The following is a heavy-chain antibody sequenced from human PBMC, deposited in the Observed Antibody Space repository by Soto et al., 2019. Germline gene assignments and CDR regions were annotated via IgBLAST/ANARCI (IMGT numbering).Heavy chain of an antibody. CDR2: IYYSGST. CDR3: ARGHYAPLAY. Sequence: ETLSLTCTVSGGSISSYYWSWIRQPPGKGLEWIGYIYYSGSTNYNPSLKSRVTISVDTSKNQFSLKLSSVTAADTAVYYCARGHYAPLAYWGQGTLVTVSS. D-gene: IGHD4-17*01. V-gene: IGHV4-59*01. J-gene: IGHJ4*02. CDR1: GGSISSYY.